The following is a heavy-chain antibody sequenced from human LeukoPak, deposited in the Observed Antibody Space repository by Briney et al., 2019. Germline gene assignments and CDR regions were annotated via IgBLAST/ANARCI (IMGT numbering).Heavy chain of an antibody. V-gene: IGHV1-69*01. CDR2: IIPIFGTA. D-gene: IGHD2/OR15-2a*01. Sequence: SVTVSCKASVCTFISYAINWVRQAPGQGLEWMGGIIPIFGTANYAQKFQGRVTISADESTSTAYMELSSLRSDDTAVYYCARDNKTSYSYFMDVWGKGTTVTVSS. CDR3: ARDNKTSYSYFMDV. J-gene: IGHJ6*03. CDR1: VCTFISYA.